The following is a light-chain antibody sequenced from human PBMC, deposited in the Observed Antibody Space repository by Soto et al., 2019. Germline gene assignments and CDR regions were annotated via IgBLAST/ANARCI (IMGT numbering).Light chain of an antibody. Sequence: EIVMTQSPATLSVSPGERATLSCRASQRVSSNLAWYPQKPGQAPRLLIYGASTRATGIPDRLSGSGSGTDITLTISALQSEDFAVYYCQQYIDWPPYTFGQGTKVDI. CDR3: QQYIDWPPYT. CDR1: QRVSSN. V-gene: IGKV3D-15*01. J-gene: IGKJ2*01. CDR2: GAS.